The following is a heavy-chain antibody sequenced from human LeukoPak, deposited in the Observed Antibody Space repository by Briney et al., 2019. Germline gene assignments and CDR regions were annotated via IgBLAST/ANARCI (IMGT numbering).Heavy chain of an antibody. CDR2: IYYSGST. CDR1: GGSISNYY. D-gene: IGHD5-12*01. CDR3: ARGGVATIVDY. Sequence: SETLSLTCTVSGGSISNYYWSWIRQPPGKGLEWIGYIYYSGSTNYNPSLKSRVTISVDTSKNQFSLKLSSVTAADTAVYYCARGGVATIVDYWGQGTLVTVSS. J-gene: IGHJ4*02. V-gene: IGHV4-59*01.